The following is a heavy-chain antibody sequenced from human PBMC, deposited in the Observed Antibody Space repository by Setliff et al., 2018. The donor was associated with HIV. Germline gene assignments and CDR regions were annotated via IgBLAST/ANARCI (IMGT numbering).Heavy chain of an antibody. J-gene: IGHJ4*02. CDR3: ARHEGRWLPYIGDY. Sequence: GESLKISCKASGYTFTNFWIGWVRQVPGKGLEWMGNIYPGDSDIRYNPSFQGQVTISVDKSISTAYLQWSSLKASDTAIYYCARHEGRWLPYIGDYWGQGTLVTAPQ. CDR2: IYPGDSDI. V-gene: IGHV5-51*01. D-gene: IGHD5-12*01. CDR1: GYTFTNFW.